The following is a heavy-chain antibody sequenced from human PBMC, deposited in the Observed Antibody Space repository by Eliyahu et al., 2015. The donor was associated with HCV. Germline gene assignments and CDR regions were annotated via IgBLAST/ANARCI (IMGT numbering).Heavy chain of an antibody. CDR3: ANALDSTSSANV. J-gene: IGHJ6*02. V-gene: IGHV5-10-1*03. D-gene: IGHD2-2*01. CDR1: GYSFTSYW. CDR2: IDPSDSYS. Sequence: EVQLVQSGAEVKKPGXSLRISCRGSGYSFTSYWISWGRQIPGKGLEWMGRIDPSDSYSNYSPSFQGHVTFSADKSISTAYLQWSSLKASDTAMYYCANALDSTSSANVWGQGTXVTVSS.